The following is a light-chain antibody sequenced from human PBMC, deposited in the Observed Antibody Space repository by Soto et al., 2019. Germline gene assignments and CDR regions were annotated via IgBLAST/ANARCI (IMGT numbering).Light chain of an antibody. Sequence: EIVLTQSPGTLSLSPGEGAILSCRASHIINNNYLAWYQQKPGQAPRLLTYGASSRATGIPDRFSGGGSGTAFTLPVTRLEPDDFEVYYCQQYGSSITFGQGTRLEIK. J-gene: IGKJ5*01. V-gene: IGKV3-20*01. CDR2: GAS. CDR1: HIINNNY. CDR3: QQYGSSIT.